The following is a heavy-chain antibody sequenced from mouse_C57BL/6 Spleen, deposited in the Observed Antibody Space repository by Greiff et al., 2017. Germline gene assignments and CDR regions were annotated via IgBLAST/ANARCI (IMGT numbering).Heavy chain of an antibody. D-gene: IGHD2-2*01. V-gene: IGHV1-15*01. CDR2: IDPETGGT. J-gene: IGHJ2*01. CDR1: GYTFTDYE. Sequence: QVQLQQSGAELVRPGASVTLSCKASGYTFTDYEMHWVKQTPVHGLEWIGAIDPETGGTAYNQKFKGKAILTADKSSSTAYMELRSLTSEDSAVYYCTRGYGYGGYYFDYWGQGTTLTVSS. CDR3: TRGYGYGGYYFDY.